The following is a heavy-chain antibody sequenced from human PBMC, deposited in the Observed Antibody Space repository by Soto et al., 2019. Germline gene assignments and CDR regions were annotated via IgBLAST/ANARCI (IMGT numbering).Heavy chain of an antibody. CDR1: GFTFSRYS. D-gene: IGHD3-10*01. J-gene: IGHJ4*02. CDR3: ARGTSHYTYAHVWY. V-gene: IGHV3-21*01. CDR2: ISSTTNYI. Sequence: GGSLRLSCAASGFTFSRYSMHWVRQAPGNGLEWVSSISSTTNYIYYADYMKGRFTVSRDNAKNSVYLDINSLSAEDTAVYYCARGTSHYTYAHVWYWGQGILVTSPQ.